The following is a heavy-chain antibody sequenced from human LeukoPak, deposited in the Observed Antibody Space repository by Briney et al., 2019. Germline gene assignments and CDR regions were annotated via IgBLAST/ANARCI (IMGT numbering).Heavy chain of an antibody. D-gene: IGHD6-19*01. CDR3: AKVRGTYSSGYFFDY. J-gene: IGHJ4*02. V-gene: IGHV3-9*01. Sequence: PGGSLRLSCAASGFTFYNYAMHWGRQAPGKGLEGRSVISWNSGYRVYADSVKGRFTISRDNAKKTLNLQMNSFRAEDTAFYYCAKVRGTYSSGYFFDYWGQGTLVTVSS. CDR1: GFTFYNYA. CDR2: ISWNSGYR.